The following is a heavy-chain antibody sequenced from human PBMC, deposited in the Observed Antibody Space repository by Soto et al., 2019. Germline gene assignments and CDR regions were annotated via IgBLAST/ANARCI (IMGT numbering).Heavy chain of an antibody. Sequence: GGSLRLSCAASGFTFSSYSMNWVRQAPGKGLEWVSYISSSSSTIYYADSVKGRFTISRDNAKNSLYLQMNSLRGEDTAVYYCAKEIAVAGDPFYYFGLDVWGQGNTVTVSS. V-gene: IGHV3-48*01. CDR3: AKEIAVAGDPFYYFGLDV. CDR1: GFTFSSYS. D-gene: IGHD6-13*01. J-gene: IGHJ6*02. CDR2: ISSSSSTI.